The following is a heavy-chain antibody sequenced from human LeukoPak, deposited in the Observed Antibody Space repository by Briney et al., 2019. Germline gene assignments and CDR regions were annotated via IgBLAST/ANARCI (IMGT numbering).Heavy chain of an antibody. V-gene: IGHV4-59*01. CDR1: GGSISNYY. J-gene: IGHJ3*02. CDR3: ARGNPMATYAFDI. D-gene: IGHD5-24*01. CDR2: IYYSGST. Sequence: SETLSLTCTVSGGSISNYYWNWIRQPPGKGLELIGYIYYSGSTNYNPSLKSRVTISVDTSKNQFSLTLSSVTAADTAVYYCARGNPMATYAFDIWGQGTMVTVSS.